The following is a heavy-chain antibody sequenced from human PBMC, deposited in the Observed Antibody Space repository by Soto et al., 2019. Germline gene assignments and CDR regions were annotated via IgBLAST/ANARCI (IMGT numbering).Heavy chain of an antibody. CDR1: GFTFSSYA. V-gene: IGHV3-23*01. CDR3: ARVRFGELV. J-gene: IGHJ4*02. CDR2: IGVGGGDR. Sequence: EVQLLESGGGLVQPGGSLRLSCAASGFTFSSYAMSWVRQAPGKGLEWVSIIGVGGGDRYYPESVKGRFTITRDNSRDTLYVEMNSLRDEDTAVYYCARVRFGELVWGQVTLFTVSS. D-gene: IGHD3-10*01.